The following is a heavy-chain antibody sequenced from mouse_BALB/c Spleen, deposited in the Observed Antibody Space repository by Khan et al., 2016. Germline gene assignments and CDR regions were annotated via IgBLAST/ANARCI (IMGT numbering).Heavy chain of an antibody. CDR1: GYSFTSYW. Sequence: VQLQQSGTVLARPGTSVKMSCKASGYSFTSYWMHWVKQRPGQGLEWIGAIYPGNSDKRYNQKFKVKAKLTAVTSASTAYMELTSLTNEDSAVYYCTSYYGSSDGLDTWGQGTSVTVSS. V-gene: IGHV1-5*01. J-gene: IGHJ4*01. D-gene: IGHD1-1*01. CDR3: TSYYGSSDGLDT. CDR2: IYPGNSDK.